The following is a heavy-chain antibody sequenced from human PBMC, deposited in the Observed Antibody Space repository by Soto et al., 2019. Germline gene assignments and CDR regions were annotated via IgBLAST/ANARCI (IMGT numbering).Heavy chain of an antibody. J-gene: IGHJ6*02. Sequence: QEQLVESGGGVVQPGRSLRLFCAASGFSFRRYGMHWVRQAPGKGLEWVAVIWYDGSNKYYGDFLKGRFTISRDNSKNTLYLQMNSPRADDSGVYYCAREGFYSRSSEYSGYNYYGMDVWGQGTTVIVTS. CDR2: IWYDGSNK. V-gene: IGHV3-33*01. CDR1: GFSFRRYG. D-gene: IGHD6-6*01. CDR3: AREGFYSRSSEYSGYNYYGMDV.